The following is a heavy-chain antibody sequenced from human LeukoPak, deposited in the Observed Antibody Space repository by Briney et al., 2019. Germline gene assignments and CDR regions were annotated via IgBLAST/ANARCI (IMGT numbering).Heavy chain of an antibody. CDR1: GFTFSNYW. CDR3: ARVSGVAVIDY. J-gene: IGHJ4*02. V-gene: IGHV3-74*03. D-gene: IGHD3-3*01. CDR2: IDNAGSIT. Sequence: GGSLRLSCAASGFTFSNYWIHWVRQAPGKGLVWVSRIDNAGSITTYADSVKGRFTISRDNAKNSLYLQMNSLRAEDTAVYYCARVSGVAVIDYWGQGALVTVSS.